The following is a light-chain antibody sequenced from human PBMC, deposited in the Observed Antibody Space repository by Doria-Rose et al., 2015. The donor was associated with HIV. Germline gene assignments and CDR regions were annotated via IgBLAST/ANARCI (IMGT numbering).Light chain of an antibody. V-gene: IGLV1-40*01. CDR1: SSNIGAGYA. Sequence: PPSVSGAPGQRVTISCTGSSSNIGAGYAVNWYQQVPGTAPKLLIYLNNHRPSGVPDRFSGSKSGTSASLAISGLQAEDEADYYCQSYDRSLSGSIFGGGTKVTVL. CDR2: LNN. CDR3: QSYDRSLSGSI. J-gene: IGLJ2*01.